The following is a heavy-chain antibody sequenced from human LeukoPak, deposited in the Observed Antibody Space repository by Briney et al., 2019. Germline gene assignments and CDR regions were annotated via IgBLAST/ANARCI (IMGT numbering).Heavy chain of an antibody. J-gene: IGHJ4*02. D-gene: IGHD3-22*01. CDR1: GFTFSSYW. CDR2: INSDGSST. Sequence: PGGSLRLSCAASGFTFSSYWMHWVRQAPGKGLVWVSRINSDGSSTSYADSVKGRFTISGDNAKNTLYLQMNSLRAEDTAVYYCATYDSSGYYYFDYWGQGTLVTVSS. V-gene: IGHV3-74*01. CDR3: ATYDSSGYYYFDY.